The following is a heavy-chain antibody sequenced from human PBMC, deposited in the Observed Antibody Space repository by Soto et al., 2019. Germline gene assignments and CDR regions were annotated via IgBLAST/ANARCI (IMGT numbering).Heavy chain of an antibody. V-gene: IGHV3-53*04. CDR2: IYSGGST. CDR3: ARLCLDAADFWSGYPYYFDY. J-gene: IGHJ4*02. D-gene: IGHD3-3*01. CDR1: GFTVSSNY. Sequence: GGSLRLSCAASGFTVSSNYMSWVRQAPGKGLEWVSVIYSGGSTYYADSVKGRFTISRHNSKNTLYLQMNSLRAEDTAVYYCARLCLDAADFWSGYPYYFDYWGQGTLVTVSS.